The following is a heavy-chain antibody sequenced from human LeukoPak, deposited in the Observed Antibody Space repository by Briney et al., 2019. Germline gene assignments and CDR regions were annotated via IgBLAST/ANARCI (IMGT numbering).Heavy chain of an antibody. CDR1: GGSFSGYY. Sequence: SETLSLTCAVYGGSFSGYYWSWIRQPPGKGLEWIGEINHSGSTNYNPSLKSRVTISVDTSKNQFSLKLSSVTAADTAVYYCASLRTGDFDYWGQGALVTVSS. V-gene: IGHV4-34*01. J-gene: IGHJ4*02. CDR3: ASLRTGDFDY. D-gene: IGHD3-10*01. CDR2: INHSGST.